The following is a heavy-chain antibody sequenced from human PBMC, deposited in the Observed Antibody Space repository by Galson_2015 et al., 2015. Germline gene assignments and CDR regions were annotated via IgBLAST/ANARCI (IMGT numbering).Heavy chain of an antibody. Sequence: SLRLSCAASGFTFSSYAMHWVRQAPGKGLEWVAVISYDGSNKYYADSVKGRFTISRDNSKNTLYLQMNSLRAEDTAVYYCAKGYSYGHKALDYWGQGTLVTVSS. J-gene: IGHJ4*02. D-gene: IGHD5-18*01. CDR3: AKGYSYGHKALDY. CDR1: GFTFSSYA. V-gene: IGHV3-30-3*01. CDR2: ISYDGSNK.